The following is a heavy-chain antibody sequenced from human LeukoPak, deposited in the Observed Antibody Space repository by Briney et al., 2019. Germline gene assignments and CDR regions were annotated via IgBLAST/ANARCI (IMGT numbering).Heavy chain of an antibody. D-gene: IGHD5-12*01. Sequence: PSETLSLTCAVYGGSFSGYYWSWIRQPPGKGLEWIGSIYYSGSTYYNPSLKSRVTISVDNSKNHFSLKLTSVTAADTAFYYCVGGYAADYWGPGTLVTVSS. CDR1: GGSFSGYY. V-gene: IGHV4-34*01. CDR3: VGGYAADY. CDR2: IYYSGST. J-gene: IGHJ4*02.